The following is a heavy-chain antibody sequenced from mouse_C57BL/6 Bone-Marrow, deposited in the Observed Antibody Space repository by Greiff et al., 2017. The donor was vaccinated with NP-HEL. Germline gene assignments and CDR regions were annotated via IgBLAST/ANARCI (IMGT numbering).Heavy chain of an antibody. J-gene: IGHJ2*01. CDR2: ISSGGSYT. CDR3: ARTYGNLHFDY. CDR1: GFTFSSYG. D-gene: IGHD2-1*01. V-gene: IGHV5-6*02. Sequence: EVMLVESGGDLVKPGGSLKLSCAASGFTFSSYGMSWVRQTPDKRLEWVATISSGGSYTYYPDSVKGRFTISRDNAKNTLYLQMSSLKSEDTAMYYCARTYGNLHFDYWGQGTTLTVSS.